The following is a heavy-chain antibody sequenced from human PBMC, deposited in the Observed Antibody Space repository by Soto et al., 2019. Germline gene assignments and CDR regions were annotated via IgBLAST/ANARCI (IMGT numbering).Heavy chain of an antibody. CDR2: IYYSGST. V-gene: IGHV4-39*01. Sequence: SETLSLTCTVSGRSISSSSYYWGWIRQPPGKGLEWIGSIYYSGSTYYNPSLKSRVTISVDTSKNQFSLKLSSVTAADTAVYYCARGGSLVYAMVRGGPNWFDPWGQGTLVTVSS. CDR1: GRSISSSSYY. D-gene: IGHD3-10*01. CDR3: ARGGSLVYAMVRGGPNWFDP. J-gene: IGHJ5*02.